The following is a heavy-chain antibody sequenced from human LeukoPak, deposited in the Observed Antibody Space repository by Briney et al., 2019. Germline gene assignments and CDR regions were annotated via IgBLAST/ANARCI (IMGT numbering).Heavy chain of an antibody. J-gene: IGHJ6*03. CDR2: ISGKTGNI. Sequence: GASVTVSCKASGYNFLNYGISWVRQAPGQGLEWMGWISGKTGNINYAQKFQARATMTRDTSTSTAYMELRSLRSDDTAVYFCARRFLNSHPIYYYMDVWAKGTTVIVSS. V-gene: IGHV1-18*01. D-gene: IGHD2-21*01. CDR1: GYNFLNYG. CDR3: ARRFLNSHPIYYYMDV.